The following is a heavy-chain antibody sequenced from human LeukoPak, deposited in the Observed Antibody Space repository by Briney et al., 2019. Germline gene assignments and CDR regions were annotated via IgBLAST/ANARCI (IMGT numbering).Heavy chain of an antibody. D-gene: IGHD2-15*01. J-gene: IGHJ4*02. CDR1: GYTFTSYY. Sequence: ASVKVSCKASGYTFTSYYMHWVRQAPGQGLEWMGIINPSGGCTSYAQKFQGRVTMTSDTSTSTVYMELSSLMTEDTAVYYCTRDPSDCSGGSCYSKGVFDYWGQGTLVTVSS. CDR2: INPSGGCT. V-gene: IGHV1-46*01. CDR3: TRDPSDCSGGSCYSKGVFDY.